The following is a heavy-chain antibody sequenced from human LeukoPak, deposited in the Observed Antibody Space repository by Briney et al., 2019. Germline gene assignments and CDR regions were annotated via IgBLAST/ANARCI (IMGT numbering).Heavy chain of an antibody. Sequence: PGGSLRPSCAASGFTFSSYSMNWVRQAPGKGLEWVSYISSSSSTIYYADSVKGRFTISRDNAKNSLYLQMNSLRAEDTAVYYCAREMNTAPDYWGQGTLVTVSS. V-gene: IGHV3-48*01. CDR2: ISSSSSTI. CDR3: AREMNTAPDY. CDR1: GFTFSSYS. D-gene: IGHD5-18*01. J-gene: IGHJ4*02.